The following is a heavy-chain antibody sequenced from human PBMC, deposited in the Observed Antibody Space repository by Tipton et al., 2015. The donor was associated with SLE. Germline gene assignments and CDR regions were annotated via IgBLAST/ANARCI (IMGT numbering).Heavy chain of an antibody. CDR3: ARDRHYFGSGTYYAFDI. CDR2: IYTSGST. D-gene: IGHD3-10*01. J-gene: IGHJ3*02. CDR1: GGSISSGSYY. Sequence: TLSLTCTVSGGSISSGSYYWSWIRQPAGKGLEWLGRIYTSGSTNYNPPLKSRLTMSLDTSKNQFSLKLRSVTAADTAVYYCARDRHYFGSGTYYAFDIWGQGTMVTVS. V-gene: IGHV4-61*02.